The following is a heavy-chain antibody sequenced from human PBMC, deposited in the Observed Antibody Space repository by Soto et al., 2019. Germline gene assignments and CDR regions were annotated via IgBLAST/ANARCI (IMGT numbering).Heavy chain of an antibody. CDR3: ARFYYGSGSYYNPRYYYGMDV. CDR1: GGSISSSNW. D-gene: IGHD3-10*01. V-gene: IGHV4-4*02. Sequence: SETLSLTCAVSGGSISSSNWWSRVRQPPGKVLEWIGEIYHSGSTNYNPSLKSRVTISVDKSKNQFSLKLSSVTAADTAVYYCARFYYGSGSYYNPRYYYGMDVWGQGTTVT. J-gene: IGHJ6*02. CDR2: IYHSGST.